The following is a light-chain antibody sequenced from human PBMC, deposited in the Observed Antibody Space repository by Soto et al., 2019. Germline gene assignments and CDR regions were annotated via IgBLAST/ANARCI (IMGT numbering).Light chain of an antibody. J-gene: IGKJ3*01. Sequence: TQSPATMSVSPGERATLSCRASQSVSSDLAWYHQKPGQAPRLLIYDASTRATGIPARFSGSGSGTDFTLTISRLEPEDFAVYYFQQYGSSPFTFGPGTKVDIK. CDR1: QSVSSD. CDR2: DAS. V-gene: IGKV3-20*01. CDR3: QQYGSSPFT.